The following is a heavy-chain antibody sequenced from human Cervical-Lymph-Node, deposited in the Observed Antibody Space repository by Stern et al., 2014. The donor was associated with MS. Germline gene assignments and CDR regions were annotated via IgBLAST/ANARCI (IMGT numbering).Heavy chain of an antibody. CDR3: ARGPYNRDFFEY. J-gene: IGHJ4*02. V-gene: IGHV1-69*01. D-gene: IGHD1-1*01. CDR1: GGTFSRYG. CDR2: IIPVVGTA. Sequence: VQLVHPWAEVRKPGSSVKGSCKASGGTFSRYGISWVRQAPGQGLEWMGGIIPVVGTADYAEQFQGRVTITADGSTSTAYMELSSLTSADTAVYYCARGPYNRDFFEYWGQGTLVTASS.